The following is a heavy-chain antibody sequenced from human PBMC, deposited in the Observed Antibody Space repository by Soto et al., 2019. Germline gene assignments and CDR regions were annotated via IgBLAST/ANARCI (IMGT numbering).Heavy chain of an antibody. CDR2: IYYDGSNR. CDR3: ARAFCTNGVCYYVFDY. J-gene: IGHJ4*01. CDR1: GFTFGTYA. Sequence: GGSLRLSCAASGFTFGTYAMHWVRQAPGKGLEWVAVIYYDGSNRYYGDAVKGRFTISRDNSKSTLYLQMSSLRAEDTAVYYCARAFCTNGVCYYVFDYWGHGTLVTV. D-gene: IGHD2-8*01. V-gene: IGHV3-30*12.